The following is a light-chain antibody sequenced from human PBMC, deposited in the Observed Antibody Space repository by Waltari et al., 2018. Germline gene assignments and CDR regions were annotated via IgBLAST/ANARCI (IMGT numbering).Light chain of an antibody. V-gene: IGKV4-1*01. CDR1: QSLLYSSNYENY. J-gene: IGKJ2*01. CDR2: WAS. Sequence: DTVMTQSPDSLAVSLGERATINCRSSQSLLYSSNYENYLAWFQQRPGQPPKLLIYWASTRESGVPDRFSGSGSGTDFTLTISSLQAEDVAIYYCQQYYNTPYTFGQGTKVEIK. CDR3: QQYYNTPYT.